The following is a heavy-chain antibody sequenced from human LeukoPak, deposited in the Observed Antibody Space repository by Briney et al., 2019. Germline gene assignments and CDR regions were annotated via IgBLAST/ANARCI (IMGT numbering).Heavy chain of an antibody. J-gene: IGHJ6*03. V-gene: IGHV3-53*01. Sequence: PGGSLRLSCAASGFTVSTNYMNWVRQAPGKGLEWVAVIYSGDNAYYADSVKGRFTISRDNAKNSLYLQMNSLRAEDTAVFYCARVGLYSSSSYYYYMDVWGKGTTVTVSS. D-gene: IGHD6-6*01. CDR2: IYSGDNA. CDR3: ARVGLYSSSSYYYYMDV. CDR1: GFTVSTNY.